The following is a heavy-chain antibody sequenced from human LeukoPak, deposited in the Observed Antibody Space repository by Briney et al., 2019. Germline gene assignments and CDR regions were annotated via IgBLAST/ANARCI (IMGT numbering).Heavy chain of an antibody. D-gene: IGHD5-12*01. CDR1: GYTFTGYY. J-gene: IGHJ4*02. CDR3: ASVDSGYDPIARDY. V-gene: IGHV1-2*06. Sequence: ASVKVSCKASGYTFTGYYMHWVRQAPGQGLEWMGRINPNSGGTNYAQKFQGRVTMTRDTSISTAYMELSRLRSDDTAVYYCASVDSGYDPIARDYWGQGTLVTVSS. CDR2: INPNSGGT.